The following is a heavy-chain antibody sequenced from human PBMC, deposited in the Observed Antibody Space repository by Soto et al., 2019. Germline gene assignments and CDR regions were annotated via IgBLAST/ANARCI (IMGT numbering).Heavy chain of an antibody. D-gene: IGHD5-18*01. CDR3: ARVIARWDTAMAY. V-gene: IGHV1-2*02. CDR1: GYTFTGYY. J-gene: IGHJ4*02. Sequence: ASVKVSCKASGYTFTGYYMHWVRQAPGQGLEWMGWINPNSGGTNCAQKFQGRVTMTRDTSISTAYMELSRLRSDDTAVYYCARVIARWDTAMAYWGQGTLVTVSS. CDR2: INPNSGGT.